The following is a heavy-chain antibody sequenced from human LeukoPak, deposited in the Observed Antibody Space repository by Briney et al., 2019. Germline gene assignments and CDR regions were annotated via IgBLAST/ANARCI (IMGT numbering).Heavy chain of an antibody. CDR2: IYSGGST. CDR3: ARASAAPRITLIVAGGGDAFDI. J-gene: IGHJ3*02. Sequence: GGSLRLSCAASGFTVSSNYMSWVRQAPGKGLEWVSVIYSGGSTYYANSVKGRFTISRHNSKNTLYLQMNSLRAEDTAVYYCARASAAPRITLIVAGGGDAFDIWGQGTMVTVSS. D-gene: IGHD3-22*01. CDR1: GFTVSSNY. V-gene: IGHV3-53*04.